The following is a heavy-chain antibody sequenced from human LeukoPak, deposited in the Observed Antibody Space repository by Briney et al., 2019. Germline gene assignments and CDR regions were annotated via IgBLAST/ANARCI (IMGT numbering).Heavy chain of an antibody. J-gene: IGHJ3*02. CDR3: ASRYCSSTSCYGVDAFDI. CDR2: ISSSSSTI. D-gene: IGHD2-2*01. Sequence: GGSLRLSCAASGFTFSSYSMNWVRQAPGKGLEWVSYISSSSSTIYYADSVKGRFTISRDNAKNSLYLQMNSLRAEDTAVYYCASRYCSSTSCYGVDAFDIWGQGTMVTVSS. V-gene: IGHV3-48*01. CDR1: GFTFSSYS.